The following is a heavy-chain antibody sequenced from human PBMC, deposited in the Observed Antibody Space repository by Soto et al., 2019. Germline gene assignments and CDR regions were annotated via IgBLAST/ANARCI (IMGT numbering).Heavy chain of an antibody. J-gene: IGHJ5*02. CDR1: GFTFSSYA. V-gene: IGHV3-30-3*01. D-gene: IGHD3-10*01. Sequence: SGGSLRLSCAASGFTFSSYAMHWVRQAPGKGLEWVAVISYDGSNKYYAGSVKGRFTISRDNSKNTLYLQMNSLRAEDTAVYYCARDQRITMVRGVINPMAPWGQGTLVTVYS. CDR3: ARDQRITMVRGVINPMAP. CDR2: ISYDGSNK.